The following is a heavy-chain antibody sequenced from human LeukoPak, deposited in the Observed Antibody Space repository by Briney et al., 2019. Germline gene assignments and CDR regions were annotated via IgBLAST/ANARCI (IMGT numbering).Heavy chain of an antibody. Sequence: GGSLRLSCAASGFTFSSYGMHWVRQAPGKGLEWVAFIRYDGSNKYYADSVKGRFTISRDNSKNTLYLQVNSLRAEDTAVYYCARDSCTNGVCYSYFDYWGQGTLVTVSS. CDR2: IRYDGSNK. D-gene: IGHD2-8*01. J-gene: IGHJ4*02. CDR3: ARDSCTNGVCYSYFDY. V-gene: IGHV3-30*02. CDR1: GFTFSSYG.